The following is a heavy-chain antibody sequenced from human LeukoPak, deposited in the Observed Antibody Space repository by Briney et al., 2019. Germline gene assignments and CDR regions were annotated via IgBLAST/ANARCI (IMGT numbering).Heavy chain of an antibody. V-gene: IGHV3-43*01. CDR2: ISWDGGRR. CDR1: GFTFDDYT. D-gene: IGHD3-22*01. Sequence: PGGSLRLSCAASGFTFDDYTMHWVRQAPGKGLEWVSLISWDGGRRNYADSVKGRFTISRDNSKNSLYLQMNSLRAEDTALYYCAKELTMIVGGRYMDVWGKGTTVTVSS. CDR3: AKELTMIVGGRYMDV. J-gene: IGHJ6*03.